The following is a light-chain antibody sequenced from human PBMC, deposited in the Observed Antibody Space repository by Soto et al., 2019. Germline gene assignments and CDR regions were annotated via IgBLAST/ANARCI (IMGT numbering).Light chain of an antibody. V-gene: IGKV1-39*01. Sequence: DIQMTQSPSSLSASVGDRVTITCRASQNINTYLNWYQQKPGKAPELLIYAASSLQSGVPSRFSGSGSGTDFTLTISSLQPEDFATYYCQQSFNTPHTFGQGTKLEI. CDR1: QNINTY. CDR3: QQSFNTPHT. J-gene: IGKJ2*01. CDR2: AAS.